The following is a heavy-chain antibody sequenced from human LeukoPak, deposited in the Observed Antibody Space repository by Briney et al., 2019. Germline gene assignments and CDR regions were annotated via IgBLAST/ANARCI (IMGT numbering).Heavy chain of an antibody. J-gene: IGHJ3*01. Sequence: GRSPRLSCAACGFTFSSSAMHWARQAPGKGLEFVAAISHGGNNKYHADSVKGRFAISRDKSKNTLYLQMNSLRAEDTAVYYCARASTWVPGEDSSGYYYPYAFDLWGQGTMVTVSS. D-gene: IGHD3-22*01. V-gene: IGHV3-30*09. CDR3: ARASTWVPGEDSSGYYYPYAFDL. CDR2: ISHGGNNK. CDR1: GFTFSSSA.